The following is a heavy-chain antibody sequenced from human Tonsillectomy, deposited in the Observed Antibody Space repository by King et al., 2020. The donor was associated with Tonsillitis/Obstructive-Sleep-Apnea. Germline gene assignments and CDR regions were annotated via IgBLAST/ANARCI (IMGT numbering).Heavy chain of an antibody. D-gene: IGHD3-16*01. Sequence: VQLVESGGGVAQPGRSLRLSCAASGFTFRTYAMHWVRQAPGKGLEWVALISYDGTNQYYADSVKGRFTMSRDNSKNTVYLQMNSLRAEDTAMYYCARDSGLGVVVSNSWFDPWGQGTLVTVSS. V-gene: IGHV3-30*04. J-gene: IGHJ5*02. CDR3: ARDSGLGVVVSNSWFDP. CDR2: ISYDGTNQ. CDR1: GFTFRTYA.